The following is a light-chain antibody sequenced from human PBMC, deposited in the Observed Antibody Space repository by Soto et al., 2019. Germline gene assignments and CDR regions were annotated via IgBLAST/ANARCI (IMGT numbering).Light chain of an antibody. J-gene: IGLJ3*02. Sequence: VLTQPPSASGTPGQRVTISCSGGYPNIGSNTVNWYHQLPGTAPKLLIYDNNQRPSGVPDRFSGSTSGTSASLAISGLLSEDEADYYCATWDDSLNGVVFGGGTKLTVL. CDR3: ATWDDSLNGVV. V-gene: IGLV1-44*01. CDR2: DNN. CDR1: YPNIGSNT.